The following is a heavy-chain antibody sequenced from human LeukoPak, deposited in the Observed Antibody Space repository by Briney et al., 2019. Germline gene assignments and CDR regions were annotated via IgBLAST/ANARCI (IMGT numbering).Heavy chain of an antibody. V-gene: IGHV3-7*01. Sequence: PVGSLRLSCAASGFTFSDFWMGWVRQAPGKGLEWVANINQDGGENYYVDSVKGRFTISRDNAKNSLYLQMNSLRAEDTAVYYCTKGRSNHYWGQGTLVTVST. CDR2: INQDGGEN. CDR1: GFTFSDFW. CDR3: TKGRSNHY. J-gene: IGHJ4*02. D-gene: IGHD3-10*01.